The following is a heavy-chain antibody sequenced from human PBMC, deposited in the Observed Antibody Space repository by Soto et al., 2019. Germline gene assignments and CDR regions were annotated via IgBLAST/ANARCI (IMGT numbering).Heavy chain of an antibody. CDR2: TSFSGYT. CDR1: GDSVRGGDSY. J-gene: IGHJ4*02. D-gene: IGHD3-22*01. CDR3: VRGGNPYHYATSGPGTFDK. V-gene: IGHV4-30-4*01. Sequence: QVQLQESGPGLVKPSQTLSLTCTVSGDSVRGGDSYWSWIRQPQGKALEWIGYTSFSGYTSYTPSLKSRVTISVDMSKSQFSLRLTSVTAADTAIYYCVRGGNPYHYATSGPGTFDKWGQGNLVSVSS.